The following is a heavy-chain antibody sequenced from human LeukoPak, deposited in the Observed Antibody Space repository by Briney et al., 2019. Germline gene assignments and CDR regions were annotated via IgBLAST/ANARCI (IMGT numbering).Heavy chain of an antibody. V-gene: IGHV3-30-3*01. CDR2: ISYDGSNK. J-gene: IGHJ4*02. D-gene: IGHD6-19*01. Sequence: GGSLRLSCAASGFTFSSYAMHWVRQAPGKGLEWVAVISYDGSNKYYADSVKGRFTISRDNSKNTLYLQMNSLRAEDTAVYYCARVSSGWYSAFDYWGQGTLVTVSS. CDR1: GFTFSSYA. CDR3: ARVSSGWYSAFDY.